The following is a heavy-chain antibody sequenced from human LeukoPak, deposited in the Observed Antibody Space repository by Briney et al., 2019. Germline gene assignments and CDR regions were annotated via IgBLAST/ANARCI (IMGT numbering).Heavy chain of an antibody. V-gene: IGHV1-2*02. Sequence: ASVKVSCKASGYTFTGYYMHWVRQAPGQGLEWMGWINPNSGGTNYAQKFQGRVTMTRDTSISTAYMELSRLRSDDTAVYYCARAEYSSGWYASGYYYYGMDVWGQGTTVTVSS. J-gene: IGHJ6*02. CDR3: ARAEYSSGWYASGYYYYGMDV. CDR1: GYTFTGYY. D-gene: IGHD6-19*01. CDR2: INPNSGGT.